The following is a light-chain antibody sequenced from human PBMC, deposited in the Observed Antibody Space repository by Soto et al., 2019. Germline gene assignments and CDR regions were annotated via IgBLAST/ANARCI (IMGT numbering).Light chain of an antibody. Sequence: AIQVTQSPSSLSASVGDRVTITCLASQDIRGALAWYQQKPGKPPKLLIYDVSTLENGVPSRFSGDSSGTQFTLTISGLQPEDVGTYYCQQFNSYPVTFGHGTRLDIK. CDR1: QDIRGA. CDR3: QQFNSYPVT. V-gene: IGKV1-13*02. J-gene: IGKJ5*01. CDR2: DVS.